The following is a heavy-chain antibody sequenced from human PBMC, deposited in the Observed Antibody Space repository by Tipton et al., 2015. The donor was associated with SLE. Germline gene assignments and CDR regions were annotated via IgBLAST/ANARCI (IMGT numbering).Heavy chain of an antibody. J-gene: IGHJ6*03. CDR3: ARGRVVPAAISDYYYYMDV. V-gene: IGHV3-74*01. CDR2: INSDGSST. D-gene: IGHD2-2*02. CDR1: GFTFSSYW. Sequence: GSLRLSCAASGFTFSSYWMHWVRQAPGKGLVWVSRINSDGSSTSYADSVKGRFTISRDNAKNTPYLQMNSLRAEDTAVYYCARGRVVPAAISDYYYYMDVWGKGTTVTASS.